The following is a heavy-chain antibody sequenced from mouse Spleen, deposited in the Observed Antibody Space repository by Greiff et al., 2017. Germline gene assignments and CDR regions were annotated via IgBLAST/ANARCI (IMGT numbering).Heavy chain of an antibody. CDR3: ARPRVLYYFDY. CDR2: ISSGSSTI. J-gene: IGHJ2*01. V-gene: IGHV5-17*01. Sequence: EVHLVESGGGLVKPGGSLKLSCAASGFTFSDYGMHWVRQAPEKGLEWVAYISSGSSTIYYADKVKGRFTISRDNAKNTLFLQMTSLRSEDTAMYYCARPRVLYYFDYWGQGTTLTVSS. D-gene: IGHD5-1*01. CDR1: GFTFSDYG.